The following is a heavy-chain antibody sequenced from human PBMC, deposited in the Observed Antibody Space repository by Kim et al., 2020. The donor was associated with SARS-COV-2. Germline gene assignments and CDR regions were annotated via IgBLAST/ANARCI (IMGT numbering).Heavy chain of an antibody. Sequence: SETLSLTCSVSGGSISSYYWSWIRQPPGKGLEWIGYMYYSGYTNYNPSLKSRVSISVDTSKNQFSLKLSSVTAADTAVYYCARHSDYWYFDLWGRGTLVTVSS. J-gene: IGHJ2*01. CDR3: ARHSDYWYFDL. CDR1: GGSISSYY. CDR2: MYYSGYT. V-gene: IGHV4-59*08.